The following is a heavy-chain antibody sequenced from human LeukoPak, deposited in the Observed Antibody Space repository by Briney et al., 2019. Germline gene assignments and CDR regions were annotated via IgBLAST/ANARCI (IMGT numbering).Heavy chain of an antibody. CDR1: GYTSTSYG. D-gene: IGHD4-17*01. CDR2: ISAYNGNT. CDR3: ASPTTVTSHDAFDI. V-gene: IGHV1-18*01. Sequence: ASVKVSCKASGYTSTSYGISWVRQAPGQGLEWMGWISAYNGNTNYAQKLQGRVTMTTDTSTSTAYMELRSLRSDDTAVYYCASPTTVTSHDAFDIWGQGTMVTVSS. J-gene: IGHJ3*02.